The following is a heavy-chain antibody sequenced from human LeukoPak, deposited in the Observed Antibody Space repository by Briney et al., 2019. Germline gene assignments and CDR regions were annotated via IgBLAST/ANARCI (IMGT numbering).Heavy chain of an antibody. CDR2: MNPNSGNT. V-gene: IGHV1-8*01. D-gene: IGHD6-19*01. CDR1: GYTFTSYD. Sequence: ASVKVSCKASGYTFTSYDINWVRQATGQGLEWMGGMNPNSGNTGYAQKFQGRVTMTRNTSISTAYMELISLRSEDTAVYYCASSYSRGWACIDSWGQGPLVTVSS. CDR3: ASSYSRGWACIDS. J-gene: IGHJ4*02.